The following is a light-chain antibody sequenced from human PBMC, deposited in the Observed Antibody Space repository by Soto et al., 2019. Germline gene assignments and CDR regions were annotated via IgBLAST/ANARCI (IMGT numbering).Light chain of an antibody. CDR3: AAWDDSLNGVV. CDR1: SSNIGSNT. Sequence: QSVLTQPPSASGTPGQRVTISCSGSSSNIGSNTVNWYQQLPGTAPKLLIYRNNQRPSGDPDRFSGSKSGTSASLAISGLQSEDEADYYWAAWDDSLNGVVFGAGTKVTVL. V-gene: IGLV1-44*01. J-gene: IGLJ2*01. CDR2: RNN.